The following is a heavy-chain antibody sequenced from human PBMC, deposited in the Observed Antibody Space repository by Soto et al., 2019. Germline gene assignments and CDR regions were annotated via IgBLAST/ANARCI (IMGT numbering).Heavy chain of an antibody. CDR3: ARGRYGEY. CDR1: GYAFTTYG. Sequence: QVHLVQSGAEVKKPGASVKVSCKGSGYAFTTYGITWVRQAPGQGLEWMGWISAHNGNTNYAQKLQGRVTVTRDTSTSTASMELRSLRSADTAVYYCARGRYGEYWGQGALVTVSS. D-gene: IGHD3-10*01. J-gene: IGHJ4*02. V-gene: IGHV1-18*01. CDR2: ISAHNGNT.